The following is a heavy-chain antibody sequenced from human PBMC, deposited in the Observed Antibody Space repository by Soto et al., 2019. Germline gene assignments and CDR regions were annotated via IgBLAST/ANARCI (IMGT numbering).Heavy chain of an antibody. J-gene: IGHJ5*02. Sequence: PGGSLRLSCAASGFTFSSYSMNWVRQAPGKGLEWVSSISSSSSYIYYADSVKGRFTISRDNAKNSLYLQMNSLRAEDTAVYYCARSLAGSGYYIGFWFDPWGQGTQVTVSS. CDR2: ISSSSSYI. V-gene: IGHV3-21*01. CDR3: ARSLAGSGYYIGFWFDP. D-gene: IGHD3-3*01. CDR1: GFTFSSYS.